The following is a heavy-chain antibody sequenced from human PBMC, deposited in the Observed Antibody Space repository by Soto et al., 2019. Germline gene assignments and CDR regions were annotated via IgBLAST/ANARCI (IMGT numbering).Heavy chain of an antibody. Sequence: EVQLLESGGGLVQPGGSLRLSRAASGFTFSNFDMSWVRQAPGKGLEWVSGISTSGGTTYYADSVKGRFTSSRDNSKNTLYLQMTSLRAEDTAVYYCATGTAAPAQWGQGTLVTVSS. V-gene: IGHV3-23*01. D-gene: IGHD6-13*01. CDR1: GFTFSNFD. J-gene: IGHJ1*01. CDR2: ISTSGGTT. CDR3: ATGTAAPAQ.